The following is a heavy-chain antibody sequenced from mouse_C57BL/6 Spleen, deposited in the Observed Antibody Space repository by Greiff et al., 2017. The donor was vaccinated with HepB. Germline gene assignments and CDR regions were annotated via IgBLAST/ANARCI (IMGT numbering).Heavy chain of an antibody. Sequence: EVKLVESGGGLVKPGGSLKLSCAASGFTFSDYGMHWVRQAPEKGLEWVAYISSGSSTIYYADTVKGRFTISRDNAKNTLFLQMTSLRSEDTAMYYCARQGSNWDLYWYFDVWGTVTTVTVSS. D-gene: IGHD4-1*01. CDR1: GFTFSDYG. CDR3: ARQGSNWDLYWYFDV. J-gene: IGHJ1*03. CDR2: ISSGSSTI. V-gene: IGHV5-17*01.